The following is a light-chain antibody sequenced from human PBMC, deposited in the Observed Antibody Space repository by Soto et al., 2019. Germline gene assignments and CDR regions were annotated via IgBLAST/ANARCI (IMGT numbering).Light chain of an antibody. J-gene: IGLJ1*01. CDR1: SSDVGVYNF. CDR3: TSNAVSNTYV. CDR2: EVS. V-gene: IGLV2-8*01. Sequence: QSALTQPPSASGSPGQSVTISCTGTSSDVGVYNFVSWYQQHPGKAPKLMIYEVSKRPSGVPDRFSGSKSGNTASLTVSGLQAEDEADYYCTSNAVSNTYVFGTGTKLTVL.